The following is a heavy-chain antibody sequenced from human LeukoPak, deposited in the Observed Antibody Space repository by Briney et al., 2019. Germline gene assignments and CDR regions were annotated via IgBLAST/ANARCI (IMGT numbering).Heavy chain of an antibody. Sequence: GGSLRLSCAASGFSFSTYSMNWVRQAPGKGLEWVSYIVGSSSTKYYAYSVKGRFTISRDNAKNSLYLPMARLRAEDPDVYYCAKDSPKTAAFDYWGQGTLVTVSS. CDR1: GFSFSTYS. J-gene: IGHJ4*02. CDR2: IVGSSSTK. D-gene: IGHD1-1*01. CDR3: AKDSPKTAAFDY. V-gene: IGHV3-48*04.